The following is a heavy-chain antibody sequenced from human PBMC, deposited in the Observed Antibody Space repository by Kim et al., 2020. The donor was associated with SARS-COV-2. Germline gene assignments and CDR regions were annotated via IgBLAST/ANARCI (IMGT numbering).Heavy chain of an antibody. Sequence: GGSLRLSCAASGFTISGSAMSWVRQAPGKGLEWVSFISAGVGTTYYADSVKGRFTISRDNSKNTLFLQMNSLRADDTAIYYCARTPSTFKFPTWGQGSLVTVPS. V-gene: IGHV3-23*01. D-gene: IGHD2-21*01. CDR1: GFTISGSA. CDR3: ARTPSTFKFPT. J-gene: IGHJ5*02. CDR2: ISAGVGTT.